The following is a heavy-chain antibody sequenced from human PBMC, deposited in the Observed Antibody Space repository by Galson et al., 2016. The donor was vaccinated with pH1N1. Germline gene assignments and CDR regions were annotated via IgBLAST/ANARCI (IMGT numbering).Heavy chain of an antibody. J-gene: IGHJ5*02. V-gene: IGHV3-53*01. Sequence: SLRLSCAASEFLVTDRYMSWVRQAPGKRPEWVSIIYPGGGTYYADFAEGRFTISRDTSKNMFFLHMNALRAEDTARYYCAFDTVPNGADHWGQGTLVTDSS. CDR3: AFDTVPNGADH. CDR2: IYPGGGT. D-gene: IGHD4-17*01. CDR1: EFLVTDRY.